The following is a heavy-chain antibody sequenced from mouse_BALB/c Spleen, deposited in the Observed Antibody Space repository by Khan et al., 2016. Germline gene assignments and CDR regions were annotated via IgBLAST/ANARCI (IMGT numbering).Heavy chain of an antibody. CDR3: ASSTQSFYAMDY. CDR1: GYSFTSYY. V-gene: IGHV1S135*01. CDR2: IDPFNGGT. D-gene: IGHD1-1*01. Sequence: VRLQQSGPELMKPGASVKISCKASGYSFTSYYMHWVKQSHGKSFEWIGYIDPFNGGTSYNQKFKGKATLTVDKSSSTAYMHLSSLTSEDSAVYYCASSTQSFYAMDYWGQGTSVTVSS. J-gene: IGHJ4*01.